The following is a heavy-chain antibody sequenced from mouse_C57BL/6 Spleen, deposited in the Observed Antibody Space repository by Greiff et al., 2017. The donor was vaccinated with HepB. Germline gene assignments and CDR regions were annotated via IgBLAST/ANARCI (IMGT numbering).Heavy chain of an antibody. CDR3: ARDRVYYYGSRTLWYFDV. CDR2: ISDGGSYT. Sequence: EVQGVESGGGLVKPGGSLKLSCAASGFTFSSYAMSWVRQTPEKRLEWVATISDGGSYTYYPDNVKGRFTISRDNAKNNLYLQMSHLKSEDTAMYYCARDRVYYYGSRTLWYFDVWGTGTTVTVSS. J-gene: IGHJ1*03. D-gene: IGHD1-1*01. CDR1: GFTFSSYA. V-gene: IGHV5-4*01.